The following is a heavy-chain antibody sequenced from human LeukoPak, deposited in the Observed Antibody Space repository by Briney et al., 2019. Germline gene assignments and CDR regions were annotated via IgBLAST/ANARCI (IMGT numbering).Heavy chain of an antibody. Sequence: PSETLSLTCTVSGGSISNYYWSWIRQPPGKGLEWIGYIYYSGSTNYNPSLKSRVTISVDTSKNQFSLKLSSVTAADTAVYYCARGAVIAAADEYYYGMDVWGQGTTVTVSS. CDR1: GGSISNYY. V-gene: IGHV4-59*01. CDR3: ARGAVIAAADEYYYGMDV. D-gene: IGHD6-13*01. CDR2: IYYSGST. J-gene: IGHJ6*02.